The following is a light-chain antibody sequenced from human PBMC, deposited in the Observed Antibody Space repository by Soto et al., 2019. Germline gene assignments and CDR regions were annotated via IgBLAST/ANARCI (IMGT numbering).Light chain of an antibody. Sequence: QSALTQPPSASGSPGQSVTISSTGTNSDVGGYNYVSWYQQHPGKAPKLMIYELSKRPSGVPDRFSGSKSGNTASLTVSGLQAEDEADYYCSSYAGSNNFVVFGGGTKLTVL. J-gene: IGLJ2*01. CDR3: SSYAGSNNFVV. V-gene: IGLV2-8*01. CDR2: ELS. CDR1: NSDVGGYNY.